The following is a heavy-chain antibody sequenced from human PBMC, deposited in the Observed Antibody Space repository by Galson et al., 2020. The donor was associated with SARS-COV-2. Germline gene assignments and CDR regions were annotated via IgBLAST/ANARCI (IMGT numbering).Heavy chain of an antibody. CDR3: ARSSTYDFWSGYPDY. Sequence: GGSLRLSCAASGFTFNYYSMHWVRQAPGKGLEWVAITSYDGTNIYYADSAKGRFTISRDNSKNTLYLQMNSLRSEDTAFYFCARSSTYDFWSGYPDYWGQGTLVTVSS. V-gene: IGHV3-30*01. CDR2: TSYDGTNI. J-gene: IGHJ4*02. CDR1: GFTFNYYS. D-gene: IGHD3-3*01.